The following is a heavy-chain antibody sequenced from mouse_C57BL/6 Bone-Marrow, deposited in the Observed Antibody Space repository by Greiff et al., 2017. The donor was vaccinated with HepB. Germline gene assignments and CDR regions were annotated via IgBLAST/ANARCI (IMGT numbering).Heavy chain of an antibody. J-gene: IGHJ4*01. CDR2: IDPETGDH. V-gene: IGHV14-4*01. CDR3: TMGSSYDYYAMDY. CDR1: GFNIKDDY. D-gene: IGHD1-1*01. Sequence: EVMLVESGAELVRPGASVKLSCTASGFNIKDDYMHWVKQRPEQGLEWIGWIDPETGDHEYASKVQGKATITADKYSNTANLQLSSLTSYDTTVYYCTMGSSYDYYAMDYWGQGTSVTVSS.